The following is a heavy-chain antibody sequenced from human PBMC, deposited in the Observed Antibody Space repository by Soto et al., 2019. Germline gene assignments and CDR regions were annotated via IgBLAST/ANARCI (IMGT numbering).Heavy chain of an antibody. V-gene: IGHV3-48*01. CDR1: GFTFSSYS. CDR3: ATDSGYHYDSFDY. J-gene: IGHJ4*02. CDR2: ISVGSSTT. D-gene: IGHD3-22*01. Sequence: EVQLVESGGGLVQTGGSLRLSCAASGFTFSSYSLDWVRQAPGKGLEWVSYISVGSSTTYYADSVKGRFTISRDNAKNSLYLQMNSLRAEDTAVYYCATDSGYHYDSFDYWGQGTLVTVSS.